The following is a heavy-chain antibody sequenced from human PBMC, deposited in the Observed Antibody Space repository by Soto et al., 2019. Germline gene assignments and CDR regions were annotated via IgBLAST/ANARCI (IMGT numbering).Heavy chain of an antibody. CDR3: ARGGQGEYYDCWSGPPNYYYYMDV. J-gene: IGHJ6*03. D-gene: IGHD3-3*01. Sequence: TSETLSLTCTVSGGSISSGGYYWSWIRQHPGKGLEWIGYIYYSGSTYYNPSLKSRVTISVDTSKNQFSLKLSSVTAADTAVYYCARGGQGEYYDCWSGPPNYYYYMDVWGKGTKVTVSS. CDR1: GGSISSGGYY. V-gene: IGHV4-31*03. CDR2: IYYSGST.